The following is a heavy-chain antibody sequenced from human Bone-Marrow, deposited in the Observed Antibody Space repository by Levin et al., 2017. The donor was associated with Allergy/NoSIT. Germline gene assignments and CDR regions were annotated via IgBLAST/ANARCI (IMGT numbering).Heavy chain of an antibody. CDR2: IHHTGST. V-gene: IGHV4-4*02. D-gene: IGHD3/OR15-3a*01. CDR1: GASMRSVNW. CDR3: ARSLGLGDFDY. J-gene: IGHJ4*02. Sequence: PSETLSLTCAVSGASMRSVNWWGWVRQSPGKGLEWIGEIHHTGSTNYNPSLKSRVSLSVDRSKNHFFLNMTSVTAADTAVYYCARSLGLGDFDYWGQGTLVTVSS.